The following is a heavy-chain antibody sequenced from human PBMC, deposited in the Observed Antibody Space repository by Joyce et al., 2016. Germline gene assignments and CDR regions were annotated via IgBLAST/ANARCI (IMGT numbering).Heavy chain of an antibody. V-gene: IGHV3-48*02. D-gene: IGHD5-24*01. CDR2: ISASSGTR. CDR3: ARVGRTGYTCDY. Sequence: EVQLVESGGGLVQPGGSLRLSCAASGFSFNTYSINWGRQAPGKGLDWLSYISASSGTRYYADSVKGRFTISRDNAKNSVYLQMNSLRDEDTAVYYCARVGRTGYTCDYWGQGTLVTVSS. J-gene: IGHJ4*02. CDR1: GFSFNTYS.